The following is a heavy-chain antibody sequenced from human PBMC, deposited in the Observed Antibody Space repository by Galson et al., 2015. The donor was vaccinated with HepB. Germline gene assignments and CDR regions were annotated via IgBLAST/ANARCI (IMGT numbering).Heavy chain of an antibody. D-gene: IGHD6-6*01. J-gene: IGHJ6*02. CDR1: GFSFSSYA. Sequence: SLRLSCAASGFSFSSYAMSWVRLAPGKGLEWVSGISGNGGRAIYADSVKGRFTISRDNSKNTLYLQINSLRAEDTAVYYCARDGPYSSSPKHLYYYYGMDVWGQGTTVTVSS. V-gene: IGHV3-23*01. CDR2: ISGNGGRA. CDR3: ARDGPYSSSPKHLYYYYGMDV.